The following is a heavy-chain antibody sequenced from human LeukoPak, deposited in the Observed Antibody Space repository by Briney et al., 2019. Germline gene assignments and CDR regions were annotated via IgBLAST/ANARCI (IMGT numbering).Heavy chain of an antibody. CDR3: AKDHRTYCSSTSCYAVFVDY. D-gene: IGHD2-2*01. CDR2: IYTGGST. J-gene: IGHJ4*02. CDR1: GFTVRSNY. Sequence: GESLRLSCAASGFTVRSNYMSWVRQAPGKGLEWVSVIYTGGSTYYADSVKGRFTISRDNSKNTVFLQMNSLRAEDTAVYYCAKDHRTYCSSTSCYAVFVDYWGQGTLVTVSS. V-gene: IGHV3-53*01.